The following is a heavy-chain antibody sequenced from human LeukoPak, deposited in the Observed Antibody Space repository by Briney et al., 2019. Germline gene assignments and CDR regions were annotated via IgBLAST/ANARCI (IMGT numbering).Heavy chain of an antibody. Sequence: GGSLRLSCAASRFTFSNAWMNWVRQAPGKGLEWVSSISSSSSYIYYADSVKGRFTISRNNAKNSLYLQMNSLRAEDTAVYYCARADYYDSRGYLDYWGQGTLVTVSS. J-gene: IGHJ4*02. V-gene: IGHV3-21*01. CDR2: ISSSSSYI. CDR3: ARADYYDSRGYLDY. D-gene: IGHD3-22*01. CDR1: RFTFSNAW.